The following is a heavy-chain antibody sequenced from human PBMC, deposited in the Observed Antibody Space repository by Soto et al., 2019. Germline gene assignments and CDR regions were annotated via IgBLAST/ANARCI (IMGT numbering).Heavy chain of an antibody. CDR1: GYTFTSHD. V-gene: IGHV1-8*01. D-gene: IGHD6-6*01. CDR3: ARVGSESKAARPVPYYYYYMDV. J-gene: IGHJ6*03. CDR2: MNPNSGNT. Sequence: ASVKVSCKASGYTFTSHDINWVRQATGQGLEWMGWMNPNSGNTGYAQKFQGRVTMTRNTSISTAYMELSSLRSEDTAVYYCARVGSESKAARPVPYYYYYMDVWGKGTTVTVSS.